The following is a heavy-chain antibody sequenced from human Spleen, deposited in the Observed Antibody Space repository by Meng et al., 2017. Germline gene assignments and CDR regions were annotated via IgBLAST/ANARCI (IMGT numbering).Heavy chain of an antibody. CDR1: GATFSSYA. CDR2: SIPIFGTP. Sequence: VHLVQSGAEVKKPGSPVKVSCKASGATFSSYAITWVRQAPGQGLEWMGGSIPIFGTPKYAQKFQGRVTITADKSTSTVYMELSSLRSEDTALYFCARISWTRYYFDYWGQGTLVTVSS. CDR3: ARISWTRYYFDY. J-gene: IGHJ4*02. V-gene: IGHV1-69*06. D-gene: IGHD3/OR15-3a*01.